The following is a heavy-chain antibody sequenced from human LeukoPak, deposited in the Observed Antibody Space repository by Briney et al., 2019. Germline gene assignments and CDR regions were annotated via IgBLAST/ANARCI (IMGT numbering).Heavy chain of an antibody. D-gene: IGHD6-19*01. V-gene: IGHV3-7*01. J-gene: IGHJ4*02. Sequence: PGGSLRLSCAASGFAFSTYCMHWVRQAPGKGLEWVANIKQDGSEKYYVDSVKGRFTISRDNAKNSLYLQMSSLRAEDTALYYCARGSGWVFNYWGQGTLVTVSS. CDR2: IKQDGSEK. CDR3: ARGSGWVFNY. CDR1: GFAFSTYC.